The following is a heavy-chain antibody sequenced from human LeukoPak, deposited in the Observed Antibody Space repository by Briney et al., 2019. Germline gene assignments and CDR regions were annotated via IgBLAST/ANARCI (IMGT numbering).Heavy chain of an antibody. CDR1: GGSFSSYY. J-gene: IGHJ4*02. CDR2: IYYSGST. CDR3: ARDNYDSSGSLDY. V-gene: IGHV4-39*07. Sequence: SETLSLTCGVYGGSFSSYYWGWIRQPPGKGLEWIGSIYYSGSTYYNPSLKSRVTISVDTSKNQFSLKLSSVTAADTAVYYCARDNYDSSGSLDYWGQGTLVTVSS. D-gene: IGHD3-22*01.